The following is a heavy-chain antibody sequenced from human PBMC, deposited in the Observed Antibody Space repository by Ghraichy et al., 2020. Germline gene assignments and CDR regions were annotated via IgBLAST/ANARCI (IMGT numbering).Heavy chain of an antibody. V-gene: IGHV3-23*01. CDR1: GFTFSSYA. J-gene: IGHJ4*02. CDR2: ISGSGGST. CDR3: ATRDIVVVVAATSDY. Sequence: EGSLRLSCAASGFTFSSYAMSWVRQAPGKGLEWVSAISGSGGSTYYADSVKGRFTISRDNSKNTLYLQMNSLRAEDTAVYYCATRDIVVVVAATSDYWGQGTLVTVSS. D-gene: IGHD2-15*01.